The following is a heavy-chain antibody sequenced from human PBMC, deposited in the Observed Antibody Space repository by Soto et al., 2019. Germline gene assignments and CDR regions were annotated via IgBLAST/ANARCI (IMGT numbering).Heavy chain of an antibody. V-gene: IGHV1-69*01. D-gene: IGHD3-22*01. CDR1: GGTFSSYA. CDR3: ARDRHDSNDRYTFFYGLDV. CDR2: IIPMSGKG. Sequence: QVQLVQSGAEVKKPGTSVKVSCKASGGTFSSYAISWVRQAPGQGLEWMGGIIPMSGKGKFAQQFQGRVTITADESTRTVYMELSSLRAEDTAVYYCARDRHDSNDRYTFFYGLDVWGQGTKVTVSS. J-gene: IGHJ6*02.